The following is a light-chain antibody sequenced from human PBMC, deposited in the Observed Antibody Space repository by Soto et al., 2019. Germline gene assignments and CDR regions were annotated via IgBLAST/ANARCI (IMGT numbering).Light chain of an antibody. CDR3: RSYAGSSNV. V-gene: IGLV2-8*01. J-gene: IGLJ1*01. Sequence: QSVLTQPPSASGSPGQSVAISCTGTSSDVGGYNYVSWYQQHPGKAPKLMIYEVNKRPSGVPDRFSGSKSGNTASLTVSGLQAEDEADYYCRSYAGSSNVFVTGTKLTVL. CDR1: SSDVGGYNY. CDR2: EVN.